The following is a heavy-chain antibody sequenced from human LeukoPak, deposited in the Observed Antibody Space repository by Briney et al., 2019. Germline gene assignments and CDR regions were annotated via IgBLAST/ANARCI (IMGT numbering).Heavy chain of an antibody. CDR2: IYHSGST. D-gene: IGHD4-17*01. CDR3: ARGYGGNFYWYFDL. J-gene: IGHJ2*01. Sequence: PSETLSLTCAVSGGSISSGGYSWGWIRQPPGKGLEWIGYIYHSGSTYYNPSLKSRVTISVDRSKNQFSLKLSSVTAADTAVYYCARGYGGNFYWYFDLWGRGTLVTVSS. CDR1: GGSISSGGYS. V-gene: IGHV4-30-2*01.